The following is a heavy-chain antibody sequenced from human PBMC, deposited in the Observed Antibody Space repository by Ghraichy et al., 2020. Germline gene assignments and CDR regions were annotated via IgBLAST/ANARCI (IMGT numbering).Heavy chain of an antibody. CDR3: ARDIAVAGRTMYYFDY. V-gene: IGHV4-38-2*02. Sequence: SETLSLTCTVSGFSISSSYYCAWIRQPPGKALEWIGSMHHSGNTYSTPSLKSRVTMSVDTSENQFSLKLSFVTAADTAVYYCARDIAVAGRTMYYFDYWGRGTLVTVSS. CDR2: MHHSGNT. J-gene: IGHJ4*02. CDR1: GFSISSSYY. D-gene: IGHD6-19*01.